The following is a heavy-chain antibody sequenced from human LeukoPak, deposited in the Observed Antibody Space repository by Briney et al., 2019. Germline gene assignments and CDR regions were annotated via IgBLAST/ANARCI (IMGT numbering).Heavy chain of an antibody. V-gene: IGHV4-39*01. CDR3: ARLKNLSAYYYYGMDV. J-gene: IGHJ6*02. D-gene: IGHD2/OR15-2a*01. CDR2: IYYSGST. CDR1: GGSISSSSYY. Sequence: SETLSLTCTVSGGSISSSSYYWGWIRQPPGKGLEWIGSIYYSGSTYYNPSLKSRVTISVDTSKNQFSLKLSSVTAADTAVYYCARLKNLSAYYYYGMDVWGQGTTVTVSS.